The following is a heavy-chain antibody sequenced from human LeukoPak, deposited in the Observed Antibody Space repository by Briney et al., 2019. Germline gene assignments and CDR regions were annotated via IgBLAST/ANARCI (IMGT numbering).Heavy chain of an antibody. CDR2: ISAYNGNT. V-gene: IGHV1-18*01. Sequence: ASVKVSCKASGYTFTSYGISWVRQAPGQGLEWMGWISAYNGNTNYAQKLQGRVTMTTDTSTSTAYMELRSLRSDDTAVYYCARGAGDIVVVPAAILYYMDVWGKGTTVTVSS. CDR1: GYTFTSYG. CDR3: ARGAGDIVVVPAAILYYMDV. D-gene: IGHD2-2*01. J-gene: IGHJ6*03.